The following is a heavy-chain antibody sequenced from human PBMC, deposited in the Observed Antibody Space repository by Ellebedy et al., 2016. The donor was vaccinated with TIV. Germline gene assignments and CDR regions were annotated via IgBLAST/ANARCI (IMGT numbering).Heavy chain of an antibody. CDR3: ARAPWRYFDWLPTAFDY. Sequence: ASVKVSCXASGYTFTSYDINWVRQATGQGLEWMGWMNPNSGNTGYAQKFQGRVTMTRNTSISTAYMELSSLRSEDTAVYYCARAPWRYFDWLPTAFDYWGQGTLVTVSS. V-gene: IGHV1-8*01. CDR2: MNPNSGNT. CDR1: GYTFTSYD. J-gene: IGHJ4*02. D-gene: IGHD3-9*01.